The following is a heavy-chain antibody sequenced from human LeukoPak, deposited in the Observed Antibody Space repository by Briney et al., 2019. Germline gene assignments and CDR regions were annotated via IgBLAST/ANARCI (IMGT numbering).Heavy chain of an antibody. D-gene: IGHD6-13*01. CDR3: ARARATAAVGYGMDV. CDR2: IYTSGST. J-gene: IGHJ6*02. Sequence: SETLSLTCTVSGGSISSYYWSWIRQPAAPGLEWIGRIYTSGSTNYNPSLTSRVTMSVDTSKNQFSLKLSSVTAADTAVYYCARARATAAVGYGMDVWGQGTTVTVSS. V-gene: IGHV4-4*07. CDR1: GGSISSYY.